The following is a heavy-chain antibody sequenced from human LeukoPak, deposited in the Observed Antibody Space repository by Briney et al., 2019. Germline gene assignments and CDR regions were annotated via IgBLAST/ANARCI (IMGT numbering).Heavy chain of an antibody. CDR1: GFTFSSYA. J-gene: IGHJ4*02. D-gene: IGHD4-17*01. Sequence: GGTLRLSCAASGFTFSSYAMHWVRQAPGKGLEWVAVISYDGSNKYYADSVKGRFTISRDNFKNTLYLQMNSLRAEDTAVYYCARDGATAGTVTTHPSDYWAREPWSPSPQ. CDR3: ARDGATAGTVTTHPSDY. V-gene: IGHV3-30*04. CDR2: ISYDGSNK.